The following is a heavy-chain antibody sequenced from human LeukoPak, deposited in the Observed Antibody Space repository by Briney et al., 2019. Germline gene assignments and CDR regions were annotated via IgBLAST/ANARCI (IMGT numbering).Heavy chain of an antibody. V-gene: IGHV4-39*01. CDR2: IYYSGST. CDR3: AITTVVTLPMGY. CDR1: GGSISSSSYY. J-gene: IGHJ4*02. D-gene: IGHD4-23*01. Sequence: PSETLSLTCTVSGGSISSSSYYWGWSRQPPGKGLEWIGSIYYSGSTYYNPSLKSRVTISVDTSKNQFSLKLSSVTAADTAVYYCAITTVVTLPMGYWGQGTLVTVSS.